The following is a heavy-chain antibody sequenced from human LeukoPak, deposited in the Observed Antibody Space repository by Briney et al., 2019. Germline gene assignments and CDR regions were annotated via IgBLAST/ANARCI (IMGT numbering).Heavy chain of an antibody. CDR1: GGSVSSYY. D-gene: IGHD3-9*01. CDR3: ARVFEYYDILTGYYPKYCFDY. Sequence: SETLSLTCNVSGGSVSSYYWSWIRHPPGKGLEWIGHIYYSGSTNYNPSLKSRVTISVDTSKNQFSLKLSSVTAADTAVYYCARVFEYYDILTGYYPKYCFDYWGQGTLVTVSS. J-gene: IGHJ4*02. V-gene: IGHV4-59*02. CDR2: IYYSGST.